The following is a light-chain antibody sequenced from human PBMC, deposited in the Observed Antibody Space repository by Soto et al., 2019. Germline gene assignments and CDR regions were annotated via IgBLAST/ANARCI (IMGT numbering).Light chain of an antibody. V-gene: IGKV3-20*01. J-gene: IGKJ1*01. CDR3: QQYGSSPKT. CDR2: GAS. CDR1: QSVSSSY. Sequence: SPLHPPPCTLSLIPGGRGPLSCRASQSVSSSYLAWYQQKPGQAPRLLIYGASSRATGIPDRFSGSGSGTDFTLTISRLEPEDFAVYYCQQYGSSPKTFGQGTKVDIK.